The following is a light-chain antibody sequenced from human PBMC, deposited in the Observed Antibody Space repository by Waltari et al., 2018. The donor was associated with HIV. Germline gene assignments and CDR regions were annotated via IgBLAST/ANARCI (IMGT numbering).Light chain of an antibody. J-gene: IGKJ4*01. CDR2: DAS. CDR1: QTIGSY. CDR3: QQRSNWPLT. V-gene: IGKV3-11*01. Sequence: DIVLTQTPATLSLSPGERATLSCRASQTIGSYLVWYQQKPGQAPRLLIYDASNRATGIPARFSGSGSGTDFTLTISGLEAEDFAVYFCQQRSNWPLTFGGGTKVEIK.